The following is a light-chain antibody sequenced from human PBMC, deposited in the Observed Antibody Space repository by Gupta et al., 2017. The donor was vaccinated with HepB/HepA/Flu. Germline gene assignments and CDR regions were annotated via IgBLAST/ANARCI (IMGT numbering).Light chain of an antibody. V-gene: IGKV1-39*01. CDR3: QLDDTSGCT. Sequence: EIQMTQSPSSLSASVGERVTITCRSSQNINNYVNWYQQLPGKAPKVVIHSASSLQSGLPTRFSSGAFAADFSLIISKRPPEDFVTYCCQLDDTSGCTFGEGT. CDR1: QNINNY. J-gene: IGKJ2*02. CDR2: SAS.